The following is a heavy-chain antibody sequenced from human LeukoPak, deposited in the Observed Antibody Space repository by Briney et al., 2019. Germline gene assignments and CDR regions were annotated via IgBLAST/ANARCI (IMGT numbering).Heavy chain of an antibody. Sequence: SETLSLTCAIYSGFDNYYLAFVRQPPGKGLEGMGEITYKGSPISTPSLKSRVAISIDVSVRQFSLKLRSVTASDTALYFCAAYGGDWDFDSWGQGTLVTVSS. CDR2: ITYKGSP. CDR1: SGFDNYY. D-gene: IGHD2-21*02. V-gene: IGHV4-34*01. J-gene: IGHJ4*02. CDR3: AAYGGDWDFDS.